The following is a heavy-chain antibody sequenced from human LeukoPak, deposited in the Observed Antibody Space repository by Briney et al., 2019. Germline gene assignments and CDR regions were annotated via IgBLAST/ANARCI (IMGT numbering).Heavy chain of an antibody. J-gene: IGHJ4*02. V-gene: IGHV3-21*01. CDR3: ARVGRVAMVRGVIFAFDY. Sequence: KTGGSLRLSCAASGFTFSSYSMNWVRQAPGKGLEWVSSISSSSSYIYYADSVKGRFTISRDNAKNSLYLQMNSLRAEDTAVYYCARVGRVAMVRGVIFAFDYWGQGTLVTVSS. CDR2: ISSSSSYI. D-gene: IGHD3-10*01. CDR1: GFTFSSYS.